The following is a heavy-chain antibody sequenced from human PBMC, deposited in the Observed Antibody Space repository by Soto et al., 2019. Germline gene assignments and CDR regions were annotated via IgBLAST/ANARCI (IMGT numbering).Heavy chain of an antibody. V-gene: IGHV2-5*02. J-gene: IGHJ6*02. CDR1: GFSLSASGVG. Sequence: SGPTLVNPTQTLTLTCTFSGFSLSASGVGVGWIRQPPGKALEWLALIYWDDDKRYSPSLRSRLTITKDTSKNQVVLTMTNMDPVDTATYYCIQSRCGGDCLQSYASYYYYGMDVWGQGTTVTVSS. CDR2: IYWDDDK. D-gene: IGHD2-21*02. CDR3: IQSRCGGDCLQSYASYYYYGMDV.